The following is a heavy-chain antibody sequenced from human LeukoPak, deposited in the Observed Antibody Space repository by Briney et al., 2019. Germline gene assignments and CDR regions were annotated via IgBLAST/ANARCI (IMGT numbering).Heavy chain of an antibody. CDR1: GFTFSSYW. J-gene: IGHJ6*02. Sequence: GSLRLSCAASGFTFSSYWMSWVRQAPGKGLQWVANIKQDGSEKYYVDSVKGRFTISRDNAKNSLYLQMNILRAEDTAVYYCARGWLALYYYYYGMDVWGQGTTVTVSS. D-gene: IGHD3-9*01. CDR2: IKQDGSEK. CDR3: ARGWLALYYYYYGMDV. V-gene: IGHV3-7*01.